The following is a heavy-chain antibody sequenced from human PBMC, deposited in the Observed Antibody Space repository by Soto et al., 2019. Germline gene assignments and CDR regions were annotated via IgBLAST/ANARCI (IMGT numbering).Heavy chain of an antibody. CDR3: ARDHNDFWSGSPGGDFDS. CDR1: GFTFSSYW. V-gene: IGHV3-7*01. CDR2: IKQDGSEK. J-gene: IGHJ4*02. Sequence: EVQLVESGGGLVQPGGSLRLSCAASGFTFSSYWMSWVRQAPGKGLEWVANIKQDGSEKYYVDSVKGRFTISRDNAKNSLYLQMNSLRAEDTAVYYCARDHNDFWSGSPGGDFDSWGQGTLVTVSS. D-gene: IGHD3-3*01.